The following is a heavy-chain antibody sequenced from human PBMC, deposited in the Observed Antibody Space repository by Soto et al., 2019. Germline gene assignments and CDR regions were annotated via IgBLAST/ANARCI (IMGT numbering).Heavy chain of an antibody. CDR1: GFTFSSYA. J-gene: IGHJ4*02. CDR2: ISGSGGST. Sequence: GGSLRLSCAASGFTFSSYAMSWVRQAPGKGLEWVSAISGSGGSTYYADSVKGRFTISRDSSKNTLYLQMNSLRAEDTAVYYCAKAYYDYIWGSYRPYYFDYWGQGTLVTVSS. CDR3: AKAYYDYIWGSYRPYYFDY. D-gene: IGHD3-16*02. V-gene: IGHV3-23*01.